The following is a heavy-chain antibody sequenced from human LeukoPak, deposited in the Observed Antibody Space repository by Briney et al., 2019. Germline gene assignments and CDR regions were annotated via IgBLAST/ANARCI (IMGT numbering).Heavy chain of an antibody. CDR3: ATYLTMVRGVTNWFDP. D-gene: IGHD3-10*01. V-gene: IGHV1-24*01. CDR1: GYTLTELS. Sequence: ASVKVSCKVSGYTLTELSMHWVRQAPGKGLEWMGGFDPEDGETIYAQKFQGRVTMTEDTSTDTAYMELSSLRSEDTAVYYCATYLTMVRGVTNWFDPWGQGTLVTVSS. CDR2: FDPEDGET. J-gene: IGHJ5*02.